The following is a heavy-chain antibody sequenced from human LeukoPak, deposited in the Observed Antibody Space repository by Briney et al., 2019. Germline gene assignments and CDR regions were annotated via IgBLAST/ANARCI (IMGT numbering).Heavy chain of an antibody. Sequence: GGSLTLSCAPSGFPFIDYHMSWTPQAPGKGREGVQYISRGSSTIYYADSVKGRFTILRDNAKNSLYLQMNSLRAEDTAVYYCARDHLYYEISGPRFDYWGQGTRVTVSS. V-gene: IGHV3-11*04. CDR1: GFPFIDYH. CDR2: ISRGSSTI. J-gene: IGHJ4*02. CDR3: ARDHLYYEISGPRFDY. D-gene: IGHD3-16*01.